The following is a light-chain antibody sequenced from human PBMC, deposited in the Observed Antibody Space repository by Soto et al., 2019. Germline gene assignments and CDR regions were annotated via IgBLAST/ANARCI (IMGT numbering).Light chain of an antibody. V-gene: IGKV3-15*01. CDR3: QQYNSWPPIT. J-gene: IGKJ5*01. CDR2: DAS. CDR1: ESVSRN. Sequence: EVVMTQSPATLSVSPGERATLSCRASESVSRNLAWYQQKPGQAPRLLIYDASTRATGIPDRFSGGGSGTEFTLTISSLQSEDFVVYYCQQYNSWPPITFGQGTRLDIX.